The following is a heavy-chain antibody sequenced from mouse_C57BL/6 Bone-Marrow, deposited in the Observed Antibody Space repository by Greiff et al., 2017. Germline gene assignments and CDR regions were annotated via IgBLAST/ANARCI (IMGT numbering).Heavy chain of an antibody. CDR2: INPYNGGT. V-gene: IGHV1-19*01. CDR3: ARTSIVTTRYYFDY. J-gene: IGHJ2*01. CDR1: GYTFTDYY. D-gene: IGHD2-5*01. Sequence: EVQLQQSGPVLVKPGASVKMSCKASGYTFTDYYMNWVKQSPGKSLEWIGVINPYNGGTRYNQKFKGKATLTVDKSSSTAYMELNSLTSDDSAVYYCARTSIVTTRYYFDYWGQGTTLTVSS.